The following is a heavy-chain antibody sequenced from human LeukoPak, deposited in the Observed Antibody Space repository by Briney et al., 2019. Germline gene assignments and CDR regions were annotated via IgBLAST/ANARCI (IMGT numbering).Heavy chain of an antibody. V-gene: IGHV3-23*01. CDR1: GFTFSSYA. D-gene: IGHD4-23*01. CDR2: ISSSADST. J-gene: IGHJ4*02. Sequence: TGGSLRLSCEASGFTFSSYAMSWVRQAPGKGRAWVSVISSSADSTYYADSVKGRFTISRDNSKNTLYLQMNNLRAEDTAVYYCAKPLEKYTYGGNFDYWGQGILVTVSS. CDR3: AKPLEKYTYGGNFDY.